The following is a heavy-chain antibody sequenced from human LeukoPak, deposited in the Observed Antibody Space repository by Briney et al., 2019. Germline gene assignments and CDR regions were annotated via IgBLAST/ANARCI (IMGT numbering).Heavy chain of an antibody. CDR2: IKPDGSEK. J-gene: IGHJ3*02. CDR1: GFTFSNYW. Sequence: GGSLRLSCAASGFTFSNYWMDRVRQVPGKGLEWVGNIKPDGSEKNYVDSVKGRFTISRDNARNSLYLQMDNVRAEDTAVYYCARPLRFGDTSAYRALDIWGQGTLVSVSS. V-gene: IGHV3-7*01. CDR3: ARPLRFGDTSAYRALDI. D-gene: IGHD3-22*01.